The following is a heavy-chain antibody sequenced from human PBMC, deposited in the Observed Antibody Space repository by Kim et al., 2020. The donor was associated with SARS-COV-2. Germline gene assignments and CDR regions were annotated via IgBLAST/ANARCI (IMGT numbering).Heavy chain of an antibody. CDR2: IFANGATT. J-gene: IGHJ4*02. CDR3: VKDSILVTGSKSDY. V-gene: IGHV3-64D*09. D-gene: IGHD3-9*01. Sequence: GGSLRLSCSASGFSFSDYAMHWVRQAPGKGLESVSVIFANGATTYYADSLKGRFTISRDNSKNTLYLQMGSLRPEDTAIYYCVKDSILVTGSKSDYWGQG. CDR1: GFSFSDYA.